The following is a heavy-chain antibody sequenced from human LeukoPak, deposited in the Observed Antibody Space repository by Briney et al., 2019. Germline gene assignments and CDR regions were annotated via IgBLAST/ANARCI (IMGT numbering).Heavy chain of an antibody. Sequence: PGGSLRLSCRFSGLSFGDSAVTWVRQAPGKGLEWVGCTRSKVYRGSTDYAASVKDRFIISRDESKSIAYLQMDRLRTEDTAVYYCARGERDFDYWGQGTLVTVSS. D-gene: IGHD3-16*01. V-gene: IGHV3-49*04. CDR3: ARGERDFDY. CDR2: TRSKVYRGST. J-gene: IGHJ4*02. CDR1: GLSFGDSA.